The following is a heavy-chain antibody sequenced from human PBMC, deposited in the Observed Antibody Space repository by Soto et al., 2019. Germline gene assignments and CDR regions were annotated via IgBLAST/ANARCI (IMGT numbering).Heavy chain of an antibody. V-gene: IGHV3-74*01. Sequence: EVQLVESGGGLVQPGGSLRLSCAASGFTFNSYWMHWVRQAPGKGLVWVSRINSDVSSTSYADSVKGRFTISRDNAKNTLYLQMNSRRAEDTAVYYCARGYGVGAMLPCGYWGQGDRVTVSS. D-gene: IGHD1-26*01. CDR1: GFTFNSYW. CDR2: INSDVSST. CDR3: ARGYGVGAMLPCGY. J-gene: IGHJ4*02.